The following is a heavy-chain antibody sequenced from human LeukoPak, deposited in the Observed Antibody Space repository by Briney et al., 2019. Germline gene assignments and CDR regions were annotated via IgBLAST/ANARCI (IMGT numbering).Heavy chain of an antibody. D-gene: IGHD7-27*01. CDR3: AREKLGWAYFDH. CDR2: IKQDGSVI. J-gene: IGHJ4*02. Sequence: GGSLRLSCAASGFTFSSYSMSWVRQAPGKGLEWVANIKQDGSVIYYVDSVKGRFTISRDNAKNSLYLQMNSLRAEDTAVYYCAREKLGWAYFDHWGQGALVTVSS. V-gene: IGHV3-7*01. CDR1: GFTFSSYS.